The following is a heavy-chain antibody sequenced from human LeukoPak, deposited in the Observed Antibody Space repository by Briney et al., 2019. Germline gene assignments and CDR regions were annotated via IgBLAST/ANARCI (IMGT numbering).Heavy chain of an antibody. V-gene: IGHV3-23*01. CDR3: ARGGHCSTTSCSNYDGMDV. D-gene: IGHD2-2*01. J-gene: IGHJ6*02. CDR1: GFTFISYA. CDR2: LSGNAGRP. Sequence: GGSLRLSCAASGFTFISYAMSWVRQAPGKGLEWVSSLSGNAGRPYYADSVKGRFTISRDNSKNTLYLQMNSLRAEDTAVYFCARGGHCSTTSCSNYDGMDVWGQGTTLTVSS.